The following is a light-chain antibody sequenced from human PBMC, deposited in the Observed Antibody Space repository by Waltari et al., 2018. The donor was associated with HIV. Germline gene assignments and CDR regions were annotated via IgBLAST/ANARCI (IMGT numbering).Light chain of an antibody. V-gene: IGLV3-25*03. J-gene: IGLJ2*01. CDR3: QSADSSGTWV. CDR2: KVS. CDR1: ALPKQY. Sequence: SYELTQPPSVSVSPGQTARITCSGDALPKQYAYWYQQRPGQAPVLVMYKVSERPSGIPERFSGASSGTTVTLTISGVQAEDEADYYWQSADSSGTWVFGGGTKLTVL.